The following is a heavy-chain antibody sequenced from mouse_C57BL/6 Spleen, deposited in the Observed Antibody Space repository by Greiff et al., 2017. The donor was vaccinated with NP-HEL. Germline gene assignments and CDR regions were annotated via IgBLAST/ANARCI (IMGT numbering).Heavy chain of an antibody. CDR1: GFSLSTSGMG. D-gene: IGHD2-5*01. V-gene: IGHV8-12*01. J-gene: IGHJ3*01. Sequence: QVTLKVCGPGILQSSQTLSLTCSFSGFSLSTSGMGVSWIRQPSGKGLEWLAHIYWDDDKRYNPSLKSRLTISKDTSRNQVFLKITSVDTADTATYYCARRESNEGFAYWGQGTLVTVSA. CDR3: ARRESNEGFAY. CDR2: IYWDDDK.